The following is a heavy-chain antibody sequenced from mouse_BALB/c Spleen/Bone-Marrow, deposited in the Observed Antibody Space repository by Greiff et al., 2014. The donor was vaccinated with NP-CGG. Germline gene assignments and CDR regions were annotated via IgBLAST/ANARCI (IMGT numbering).Heavy chain of an antibody. CDR2: INSGGSYS. Sequence: EVKLVESXGGLVKPGGSLKLSCAASGFTFSSYAMSWVRQTPEKRLEWVATINSGGSYSYYPDSVKGRLTISRDNAKNTLYVQMSSLRSEDTAMYYCARRGYGLYAMDYWGQGTSVTVSS. CDR1: GFTFSSYA. D-gene: IGHD1-1*01. CDR3: ARRGYGLYAMDY. J-gene: IGHJ4*01. V-gene: IGHV5-9-1*01.